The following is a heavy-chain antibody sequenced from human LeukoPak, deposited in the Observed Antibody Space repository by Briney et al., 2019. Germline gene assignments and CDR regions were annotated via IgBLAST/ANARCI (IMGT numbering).Heavy chain of an antibody. J-gene: IGHJ4*02. V-gene: IGHV1-18*01. D-gene: IGHD3-3*01. CDR1: GYTFTSYG. CDR2: ISAYNGNT. CDR3: ARVPLRFLEWLLPYYFDY. Sequence: GASVKVSCKASGYTFTSYGISWVRQAPGQGLEWMGWISAYNGNTNYAQKLQGRVTMTTDTSTSTAYMELRSLRSDDTAVYYCARVPLRFLEWLLPYYFDYWGQGTLVTVSS.